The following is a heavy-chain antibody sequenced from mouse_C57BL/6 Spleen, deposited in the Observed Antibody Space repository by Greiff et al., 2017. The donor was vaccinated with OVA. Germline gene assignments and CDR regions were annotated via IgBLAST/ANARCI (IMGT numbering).Heavy chain of an antibody. Sequence: VQLQQPGAELVKPGASVKLSCKASGYTFTSYWMHWVKQRPGQGLEWIGMIHPNSGSTNYNEKFKSKATLTVDKSSSTAYMQLSSLTSEDSAVYYCARWDYDEGFAYWGQGTLVTVSA. J-gene: IGHJ3*01. CDR3: ARWDYDEGFAY. CDR1: GYTFTSYW. V-gene: IGHV1-64*01. CDR2: IHPNSGST. D-gene: IGHD2-4*01.